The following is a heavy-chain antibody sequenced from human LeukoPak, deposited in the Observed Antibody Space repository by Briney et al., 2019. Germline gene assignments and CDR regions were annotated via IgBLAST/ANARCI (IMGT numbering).Heavy chain of an antibody. CDR1: GFTFSSYE. D-gene: IGHD3-22*01. V-gene: IGHV3-48*03. CDR3: ARDYYDSSGYYLRYYYYYYMDV. CDR2: ISSSGSTI. J-gene: IGHJ6*03. Sequence: GGSLRLSCAASGFTFSSYEMNWVRQAPGKGMEWVSYISSSGSTIYYAESVKGRFTISRDNAKNSMYLQMNSLRAEDTAVYYCARDYYDSSGYYLRYYYYYYMDVWGKGTTVTVSS.